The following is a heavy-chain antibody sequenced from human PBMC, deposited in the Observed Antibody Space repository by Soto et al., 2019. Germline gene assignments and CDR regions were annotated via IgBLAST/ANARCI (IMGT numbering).Heavy chain of an antibody. D-gene: IGHD4-17*01. CDR1: GYTFTDHG. J-gene: IGHJ4*02. V-gene: IGHV1-18*04. CDR3: ARGYGDYVFGFDY. CDR2: ISGYNGNT. Sequence: QVQLVQSGAEVKKPGASVKVSCKTSGYTFTDHGISWVRQAPGQWLEWMGWISGYNGNTNYAEKVQGRVTMTRDTSTSTGYMELTSLRSDDTAVYYCARGYGDYVFGFDYWGQGSLVTVSS.